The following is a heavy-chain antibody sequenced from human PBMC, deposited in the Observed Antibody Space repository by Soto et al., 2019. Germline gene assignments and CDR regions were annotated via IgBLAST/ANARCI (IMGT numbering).Heavy chain of an antibody. CDR3: ARWGETLDCSGGSCHNYYYYGMDV. D-gene: IGHD2-15*01. CDR2: ISSSSSTI. CDR1: GFTFSSYS. J-gene: IGHJ6*02. Sequence: PGGSLRLSCAASGFTFSSYSMNWVRQAPGKGLEWVSYISSSSSTIYYADSVKGRFTISRDNAKNSLYLQMNSLRDEDTAVYYCARWGETLDCSGGSCHNYYYYGMDVWGQGTTVTVSS. V-gene: IGHV3-48*02.